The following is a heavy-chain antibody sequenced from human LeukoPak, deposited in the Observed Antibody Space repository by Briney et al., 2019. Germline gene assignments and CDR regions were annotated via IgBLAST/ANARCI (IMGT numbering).Heavy chain of an antibody. V-gene: IGHV1-2*02. J-gene: IGHJ5*02. Sequence: ASVKVSCKASGYTFTGYYMHWVRQAPGQGLEWMGWINPNSGGTNYAQKFQGRVTVTRDTSISTAYMELSRLRSDDTAVYYCARDLKGIVVVPAAMGHWFDPWGQGTLVTVSS. CDR3: ARDLKGIVVVPAAMGHWFDP. D-gene: IGHD2-2*01. CDR2: INPNSGGT. CDR1: GYTFTGYY.